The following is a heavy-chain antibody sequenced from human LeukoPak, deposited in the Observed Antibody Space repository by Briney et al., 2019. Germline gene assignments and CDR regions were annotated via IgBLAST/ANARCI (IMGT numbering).Heavy chain of an antibody. CDR3: ARGGSGSVSAFDI. D-gene: IGHD3-10*01. Sequence: GASVKVSCKASGYTFSSYGITWVRQAPGQGLEWMGWISGYNDNTNYAQRLQGRVTMTTDTSTSTAYMELRSLRSDDTAVYYCARGGSGSVSAFDIWGQGTMVTVSS. J-gene: IGHJ3*02. CDR1: GYTFSSYG. V-gene: IGHV1-18*01. CDR2: ISGYNDNT.